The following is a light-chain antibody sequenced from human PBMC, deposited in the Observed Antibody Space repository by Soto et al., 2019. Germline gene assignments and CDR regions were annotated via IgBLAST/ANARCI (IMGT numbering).Light chain of an antibody. V-gene: IGLV2-14*01. J-gene: IGLJ1*01. CDR1: RSDVCTYNY. CDR3: TSYTWDTALV. CDR2: ELS. Sequence: QSVLAQPCTLSVSTGQSTTVSLPGTRSDVCTYNYVSWYQHHTGKAPKLIIYELSNRPSGVSNRCSGSKSGSTASLTISGLQAEDEADYHCTSYTWDTALVFGPGTKVTVL.